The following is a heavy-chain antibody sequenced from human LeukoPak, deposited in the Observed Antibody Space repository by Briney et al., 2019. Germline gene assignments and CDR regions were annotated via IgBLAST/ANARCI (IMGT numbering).Heavy chain of an antibody. CDR3: AKRYYYDSSGYYYEAQYYFDY. Sequence: GGSLRPSCAASGFTFSSYAMSWVRQAPGKGLESVSAISGRGGSTYYADSVKGRFTISRDNSKNTLYLQMNSLRAEDTAVYYCAKRYYYDSSGYYYEAQYYFDYRGQGTLITVAS. CDR2: ISGRGGST. J-gene: IGHJ4*02. CDR1: GFTFSSYA. V-gene: IGHV3-23*01. D-gene: IGHD3-22*01.